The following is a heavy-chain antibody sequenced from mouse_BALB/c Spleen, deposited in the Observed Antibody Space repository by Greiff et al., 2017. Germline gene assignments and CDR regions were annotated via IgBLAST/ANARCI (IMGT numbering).Heavy chain of an antibody. CDR2: IYPGSGNT. D-gene: IGHD2-1*01. J-gene: IGHJ3*01. Sequence: VQLQQSGAELARPGASVKLSCKASGYTFTDYYINWVKQRTGQGLEWIGEIYPGSGNTYYNEKFKGKATLTADKSSSTAYMQLSSLTSEDSAVYFCARGGIYYGNAWFAYWGQGTLVTVSA. CDR3: ARGGIYYGNAWFAY. V-gene: IGHV1-77*01. CDR1: GYTFTDYY.